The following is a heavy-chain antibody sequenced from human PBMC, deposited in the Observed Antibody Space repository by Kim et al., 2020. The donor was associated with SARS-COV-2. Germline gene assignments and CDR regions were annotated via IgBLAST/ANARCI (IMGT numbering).Heavy chain of an antibody. V-gene: IGHV4-30-2*01. CDR1: GGSISSGGYS. Sequence: SETLSLTCAVSGGSISSGGYSWSWIRQPPGKGLEWIGYIYHSGSTYYNPSLKSRVTISVDRSKNQFSLKLSSVTAADTAVYYCARGGGKYCSSTSCYDFDYWGQGTLVTVSS. CDR2: IYHSGST. CDR3: ARGGGKYCSSTSCYDFDY. J-gene: IGHJ4*02. D-gene: IGHD2-2*01.